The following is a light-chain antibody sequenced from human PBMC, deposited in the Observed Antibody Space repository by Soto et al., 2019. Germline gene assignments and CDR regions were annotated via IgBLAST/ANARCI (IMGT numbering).Light chain of an antibody. J-gene: IGKJ4*01. V-gene: IGKV1-9*01. CDR2: AAS. Sequence: IQLTHSPSSLSASVGDRVTITCRASQDIAIYLAWYQQKPGEAPKLLIYAASTLYGGVPSRFSGSGSGTDFALTITSLQAEDFATYYCQQLRMRPSNFGGGTKVDIK. CDR1: QDIAIY. CDR3: QQLRMRPSN.